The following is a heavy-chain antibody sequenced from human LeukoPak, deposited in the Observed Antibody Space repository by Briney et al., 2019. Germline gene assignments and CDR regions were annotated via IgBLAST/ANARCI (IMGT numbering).Heavy chain of an antibody. J-gene: IGHJ4*02. D-gene: IGHD6-19*01. CDR2: INSDGSST. Sequence: GGSLRLSCAASGFTFSSYWMHWVRQAPGKGLVWVSRINSDGSSTSYADSVKGRFTISRDNAKNTLYLQMNSLRAEDTAVYYCARVPGAVAVYDYWGQGTLVTVSS. CDR3: ARVPGAVAVYDY. CDR1: GFTFSSYW. V-gene: IGHV3-74*01.